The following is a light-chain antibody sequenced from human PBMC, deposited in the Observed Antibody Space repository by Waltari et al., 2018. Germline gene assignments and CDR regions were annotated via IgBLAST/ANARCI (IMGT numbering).Light chain of an antibody. J-gene: IGKJ1*01. CDR1: QGVSRA. Sequence: EIVLTQSPGTLSLSLGEGATVPCRASQGVSRALAWYQQKPGQAPRLLIYGASTRATGIPDRFSGSGSGTDFSLTISRLEPDDFAVYYCQHYLRLPVTFGQGTTVEI. V-gene: IGKV3-20*01. CDR2: GAS. CDR3: QHYLRLPVT.